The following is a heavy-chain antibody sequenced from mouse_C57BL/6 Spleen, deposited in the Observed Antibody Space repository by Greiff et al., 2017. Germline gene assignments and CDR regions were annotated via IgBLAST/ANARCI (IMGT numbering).Heavy chain of an antibody. V-gene: IGHV1-81*01. J-gene: IGHJ3*01. CDR1: GYTFTSYG. Sequence: QVQLQQSGAELARPGASVKLSCKASGYTFTSYGISWVKQRTGQGLEWIGEINPRSGNTYYNEKFKGKATLTADKSSSTAYMELRSLTSEDSAVYFCARTAQATGWFAYWGQGTLVTVSA. D-gene: IGHD3-2*02. CDR3: ARTAQATGWFAY. CDR2: INPRSGNT.